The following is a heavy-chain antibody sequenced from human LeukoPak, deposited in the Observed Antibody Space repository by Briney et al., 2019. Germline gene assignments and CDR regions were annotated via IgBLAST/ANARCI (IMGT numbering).Heavy chain of an antibody. Sequence: GASVKVSCKASGYTFTRYAINWLRQAPGQGLEWMGWINMYTANPAYAQGFTERFVFSLDTSVTTAYLQISNLKTEDTAVYYCARHDNDDDFDYWGREPWSPSPQ. CDR1: GYTFTRYA. CDR3: ARHDNDDDFDY. J-gene: IGHJ4*02. V-gene: IGHV7-4-1*02. D-gene: IGHD3-16*01. CDR2: INMYTANP.